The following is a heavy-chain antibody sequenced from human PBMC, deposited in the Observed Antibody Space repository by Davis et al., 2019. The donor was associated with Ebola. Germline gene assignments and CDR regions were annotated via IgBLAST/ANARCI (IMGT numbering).Heavy chain of an antibody. CDR2: IWYDGRNS. CDR3: AKDPLGHTGENDY. CDR1: GLTFSRYG. V-gene: IGHV3-30*02. Sequence: GESLKISCVVSGLTFSRYGMHWVRQAPGKGLEWVALIWYDGRNSHYIDSVKDRFTISRDNSKNTLYLQMSSLRTEDTAVYYCAKDPLGHTGENDYWGQGTVVAVSS. D-gene: IGHD2-8*02. J-gene: IGHJ4*02.